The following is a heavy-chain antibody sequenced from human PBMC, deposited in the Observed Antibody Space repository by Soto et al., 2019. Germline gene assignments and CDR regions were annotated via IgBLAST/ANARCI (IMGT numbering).Heavy chain of an antibody. Sequence: GASVKVSCKSSGCTFTKYHMHWVRQPAGQRLEGMGIIHASGGSTVYEQKFQGRVTMTRDTSTSTVYMEMSSLRSEDTAVYYCASVTPPNYGEYNPYYYGMDVWGQGTTVTVSS. CDR1: GCTFTKYH. J-gene: IGHJ6*02. CDR3: ASVTPPNYGEYNPYYYGMDV. D-gene: IGHD4-17*01. CDR2: IHASGGST. V-gene: IGHV1-46*01.